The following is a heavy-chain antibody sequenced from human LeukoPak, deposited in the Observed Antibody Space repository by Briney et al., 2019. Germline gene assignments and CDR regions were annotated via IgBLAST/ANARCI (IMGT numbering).Heavy chain of an antibody. CDR1: GGSISRSSYY. CDR2: IYYSGST. J-gene: IGHJ5*02. V-gene: IGHV4-39*01. D-gene: IGHD2-15*01. CDR3: ARHTGSFRWFDP. Sequence: PSETLSLTCTVSGGSISRSSYYWGWIRQPPGKGLEWIGSIYYSGSTYYNPSLKSRVTISVDTSKNQFSLKLSSVTAADTAVYYCARHTGSFRWFDPWGQGTLVTVSS.